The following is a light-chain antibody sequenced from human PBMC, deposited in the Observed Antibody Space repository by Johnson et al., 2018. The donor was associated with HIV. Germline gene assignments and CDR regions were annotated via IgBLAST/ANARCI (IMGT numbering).Light chain of an antibody. CDR2: ENY. V-gene: IGLV1-51*02. CDR3: GTWDNSLSAGGV. CDR1: SSNIGNNY. Sequence: QSVLTQSPSVSAAPGQKVTISCSGSSSNIGNNYISWYQQFPGTAPKLLIYENYKRPSGIPDRFPGSKSGTSATLDITGLPNGDEADYHCGTWDNSLSAGGVFGTGTKVTV. J-gene: IGLJ1*01.